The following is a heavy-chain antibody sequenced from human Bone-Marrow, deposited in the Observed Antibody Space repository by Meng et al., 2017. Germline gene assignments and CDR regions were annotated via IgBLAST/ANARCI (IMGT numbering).Heavy chain of an antibody. J-gene: IGHJ6*02. CDR1: GGTFSSYA. CDR3: ARVPPGYYYDSSGYYLYGMDV. Sequence: SVKVSCKASGGTFSSYAISWVRQAPGQGLEWMGGIIPIFGTANYAQKFQGRVTITAGESTSTAYMELSSLRSEDTAVYYCARVPPGYYYDSSGYYLYGMDVWGQGTTVTVSS. CDR2: IIPIFGTA. V-gene: IGHV1-69*13. D-gene: IGHD3-22*01.